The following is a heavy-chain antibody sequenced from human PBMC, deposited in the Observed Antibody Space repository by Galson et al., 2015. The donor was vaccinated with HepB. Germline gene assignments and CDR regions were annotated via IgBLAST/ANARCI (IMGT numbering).Heavy chain of an antibody. CDR3: AKDRGYCSSTSCYAAFDY. D-gene: IGHD2-2*01. CDR2: ISGSGGST. CDR1: GFTFSSYA. V-gene: IGHV3-23*01. J-gene: IGHJ4*02. Sequence: SLRLSCAASGFTFSSYAMSWVRQAPGKGLEWVSAISGSGGSTYYADSVKGRFTISRDNSKNTLYLQMNSLRAEDTAVYYCAKDRGYCSSTSCYAAFDYWGQGTLVTVSS.